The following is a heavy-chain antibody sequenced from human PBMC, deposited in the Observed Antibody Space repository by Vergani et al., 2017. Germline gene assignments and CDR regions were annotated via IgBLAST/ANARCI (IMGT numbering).Heavy chain of an antibody. Sequence: QLQLQESGPGLVKPSETLSLTCTVSGGSISSSSYYWGWIRQPPGKGLEWIGYIYYSGSTYYNPSLKSRVTISVDTSKNQFSLKLSSVTAADTAVYYCARSLAFDVSYFDYWGQGTLVTVSS. CDR2: IYYSGST. V-gene: IGHV4-39*07. CDR3: ARSLAFDVSYFDY. J-gene: IGHJ4*02. CDR1: GGSISSSSYY. D-gene: IGHD3-16*01.